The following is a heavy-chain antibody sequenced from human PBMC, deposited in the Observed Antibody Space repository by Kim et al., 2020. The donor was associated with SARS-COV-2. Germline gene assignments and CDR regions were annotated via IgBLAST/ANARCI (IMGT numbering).Heavy chain of an antibody. CDR3: ARGYSYYDFDP. CDR2: IHDTGST. Sequence: SETLSLTCPFSRGSSNSYYWNWIRQPPGKGLEWIGQIHDTGSTTYSPSLTSRVTISLDMSKNQFSLKLRSVTAADTAVYYCARGYSYYDFDPWGPGILVTVSS. V-gene: IGHV4-59*12. CDR1: RGSSNSYY. J-gene: IGHJ5*02. D-gene: IGHD5-12*01.